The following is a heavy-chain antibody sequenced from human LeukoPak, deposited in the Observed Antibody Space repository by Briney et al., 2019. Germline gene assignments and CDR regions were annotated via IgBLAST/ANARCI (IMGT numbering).Heavy chain of an antibody. CDR2: IYYSGST. CDR1: GGSISSSSYY. D-gene: IGHD3-22*01. V-gene: IGHV4-39*01. Sequence: SETLSLTCTVSGGSISSSSYYWGWIRQPPGKGLEWIGSIYYSGSTYYNPSLKSRVTISVDTSKNQFSLKLSSVTAADTAVYYCARIFTYYYDSSGYPDYWGQGTLVTVSS. J-gene: IGHJ4*02. CDR3: ARIFTYYYDSSGYPDY.